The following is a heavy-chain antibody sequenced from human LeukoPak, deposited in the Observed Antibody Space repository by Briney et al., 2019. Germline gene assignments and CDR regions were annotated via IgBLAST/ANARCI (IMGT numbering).Heavy chain of an antibody. CDR2: IYYTGST. V-gene: IGHV4-59*01. CDR3: ARGGYYYDSSGYYFRLDY. D-gene: IGHD3-22*01. CDR1: GGSISRDY. J-gene: IGHJ4*02. Sequence: SETLSLTCTVSGGSISRDYWSWIRQPPGKGLEWIGYIYYTGSTNYNPSLKSRVTISVDTSRNQFSLKLSSVTAADTAVYYCARGGYYYDSSGYYFRLDYWGQGTLVTVSS.